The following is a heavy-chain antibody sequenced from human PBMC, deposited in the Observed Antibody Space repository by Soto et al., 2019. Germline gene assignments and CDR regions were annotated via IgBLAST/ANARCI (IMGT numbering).Heavy chain of an antibody. CDR2: IIPIFGTA. J-gene: IGHJ6*02. CDR3: ASPPRWGQAAAKEATDYYYGMDV. D-gene: IGHD6-13*01. Sequence: SVKVSCKASGGTFSSYAISWVRQAPGQGLEWMGGIIPIFGTANYAQKFQGRVTITADESTSTAYMELSSLRSEDTAVYYCASPPRWGQAAAKEATDYYYGMDVWGQGTTVTVPS. V-gene: IGHV1-69*13. CDR1: GGTFSSYA.